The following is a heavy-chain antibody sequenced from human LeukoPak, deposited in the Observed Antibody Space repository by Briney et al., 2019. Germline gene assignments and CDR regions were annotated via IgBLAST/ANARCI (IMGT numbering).Heavy chain of an antibody. J-gene: IGHJ3*02. CDR1: GFTFNSYG. V-gene: IGHV3-30*02. Sequence: LGGSLRLSCAASGFTFNSYGMHWVRQAPGKGLEWVAFIRYDGSKSYFADSVKGRFALSRDNSKNTLYLQMSSLRPEDTAVYCAKDGGSGSYFAFDIWGQGTMVTVSS. CDR3: AKDGGSGSYFAFDI. CDR2: IRYDGSKS. D-gene: IGHD1-26*01.